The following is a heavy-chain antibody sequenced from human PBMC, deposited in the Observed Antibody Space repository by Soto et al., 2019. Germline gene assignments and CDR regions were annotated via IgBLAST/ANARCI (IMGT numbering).Heavy chain of an antibody. D-gene: IGHD3-22*01. V-gene: IGHV1-69*13. J-gene: IGHJ4*02. CDR2: IIPIFGTA. CDR3: ARGGHYYDSSGYPYYFDY. CDR1: GGTFSSYA. Sequence: ASVKVSCKASGGTFSSYAISWVRQAPGQGLEWMGGIIPIFGTANYAQKFQGRVTITADESTSTAYMELGSLRSEDTAVYYCARGGHYYDSSGYPYYFDYWGQGTLVTVSS.